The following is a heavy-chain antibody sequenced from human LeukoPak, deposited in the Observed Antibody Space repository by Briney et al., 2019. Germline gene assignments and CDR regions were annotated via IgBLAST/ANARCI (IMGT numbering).Heavy chain of an antibody. CDR1: GFTFTSSA. CDR3: AATNDYGDYRLDY. CDR2: IVVGSGNT. D-gene: IGHD4-17*01. J-gene: IGHJ4*02. V-gene: IGHV1-58*01. Sequence: GASVKVSCNASGFTFTSSAVQWVRQARGQRLEWIGWIVVGSGNTNYAQKFQERVTITRDMSTSTAYVELSSLRSEDTAVYYCAATNDYGDYRLDYWGQGTLVTVSS.